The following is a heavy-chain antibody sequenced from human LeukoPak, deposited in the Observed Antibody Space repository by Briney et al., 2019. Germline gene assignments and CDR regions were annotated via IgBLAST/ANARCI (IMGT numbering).Heavy chain of an antibody. J-gene: IGHJ4*02. V-gene: IGHV1-24*01. D-gene: IGHD3-10*01. Sequence: ASVKVSCKVSGYTLTELSMHWVRQAPGKGLEWMGGFDPEDGETIYAQKFQGRVTITADESTSTAYMELSSLRSEDTAVYYCASSYGSGSYSIFDYWGQGTLVTVSS. CDR2: FDPEDGET. CDR1: GYTLTELS. CDR3: ASSYGSGSYSIFDY.